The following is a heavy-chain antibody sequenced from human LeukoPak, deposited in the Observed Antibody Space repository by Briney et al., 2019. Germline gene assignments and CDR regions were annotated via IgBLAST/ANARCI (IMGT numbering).Heavy chain of an antibody. J-gene: IGHJ4*02. D-gene: IGHD3-22*01. CDR3: AKPYYYDSSGYGIRYYFDY. CDR2: ISGSGGST. CDR1: GFTFINYA. V-gene: IGHV3-23*01. Sequence: GGSLRLSCAASGFTFINYAMSWVRQAPGKGLEWVSAISGSGGSTYYADSVKGRFTISRDNSKNTLYLQMNSLRAEDTAVYYCAKPYYYDSSGYGIRYYFDYWGQGTLVTVSS.